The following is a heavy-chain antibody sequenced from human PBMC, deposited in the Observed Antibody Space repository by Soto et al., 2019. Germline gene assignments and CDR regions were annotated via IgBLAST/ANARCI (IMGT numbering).Heavy chain of an antibody. CDR3: AIQWLESRGGY. CDR1: GGTFSSYT. CDR2: IIPILGIA. D-gene: IGHD6-19*01. J-gene: IGHJ4*02. V-gene: IGHV1-69*02. Sequence: QVQLVQSGAEVKKPGSSVKVSCKASGGTFSSYTISWVRQAPGQGLEWMGRIIPILGIANYAQKFQGRVTITADKSTSTAYMELSSLRPEDTAVYYCAIQWLESRGGYWGQGTLVTVSS.